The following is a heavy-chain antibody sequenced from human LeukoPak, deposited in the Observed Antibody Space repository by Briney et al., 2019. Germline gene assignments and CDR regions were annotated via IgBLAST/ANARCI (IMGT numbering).Heavy chain of an antibody. CDR1: GFTVRNNY. D-gene: IGHD3-22*01. CDR2: ISGSGGST. V-gene: IGHV3-23*01. J-gene: IGHJ4*02. CDR3: AKELDSSGYFDY. Sequence: GGSLRLSCEASGFTVRNNYMTWVRQAPGKGLEWVSGISGSGGSTYHADSVKGRFTISRDNSKNTLYLQMNSLRAEDTAVYYCAKELDSSGYFDYWGQGTLVTVSS.